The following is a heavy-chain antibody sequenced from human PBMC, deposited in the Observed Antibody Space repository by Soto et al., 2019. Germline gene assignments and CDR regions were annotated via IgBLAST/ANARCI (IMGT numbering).Heavy chain of an antibody. D-gene: IGHD4-17*01. J-gene: IGHJ4*02. CDR2: ISAYNGNT. V-gene: IGHV1-18*01. Sequence: QVQLVQSGAEVKKPGASVKVSCKASGYTFTSYGISWVRQAPGQGLEWMGWISAYNGNTNNAQKLQGRVTMTTDTPTSTDDMELRCVISDDTGVDYCAREQDYGHSTCDYGREETLVAFSS. CDR3: AREQDYGHSTCDY. CDR1: GYTFTSYG.